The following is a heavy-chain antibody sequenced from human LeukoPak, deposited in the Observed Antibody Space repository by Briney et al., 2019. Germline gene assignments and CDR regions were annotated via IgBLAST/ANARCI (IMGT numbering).Heavy chain of an antibody. D-gene: IGHD1-26*01. J-gene: IGHJ4*02. CDR1: GFTFSSYA. Sequence: GGSLRLSCSASGFTFSSYAMHWVRQAPGKGLEYVSAISSNGGSTYYADSVKGRFTISRDNSKNTLYLQMNTLRAADTAVYYGAKDSDRYSGSYPVNWGQGTLVTVSS. CDR3: AKDSDRYSGSYPVN. CDR2: ISSNGGST. V-gene: IGHV3-64*04.